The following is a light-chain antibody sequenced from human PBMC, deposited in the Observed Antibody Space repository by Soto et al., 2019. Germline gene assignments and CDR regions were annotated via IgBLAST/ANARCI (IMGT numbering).Light chain of an antibody. V-gene: IGKV2-30*01. CDR1: QSLLFSNGITY. J-gene: IGKJ4*01. CDR3: MQGTHWPLT. CDR2: EVS. Sequence: EVVLTQSPLSLPVTVGQPATVSCRSSQSLLFSNGITYLTWFHQRPGQPPRRLISEVSNRESGVPDRFSRSGSGTDFALRISRVEAEDVGLFFCMQGTHWPLTFGGGTRVELK.